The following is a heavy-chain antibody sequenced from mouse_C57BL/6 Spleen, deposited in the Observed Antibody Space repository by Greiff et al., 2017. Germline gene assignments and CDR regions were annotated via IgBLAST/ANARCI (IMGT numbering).Heavy chain of an antibody. CDR2: IDPENGDT. V-gene: IGHV14-4*01. D-gene: IGHD4-1*02. Sequence: VHVKQSGAELVRPGASVKLSCTASGFNIKDDYMHWVKQRPEQGLEWIGWIDPENGDTEYASKFQGKATITADTSSNTAYLQLSSLTSEDTAVYYCFPTGTAMDYWGQGTSVTVSS. J-gene: IGHJ4*01. CDR3: FPTGTAMDY. CDR1: GFNIKDDY.